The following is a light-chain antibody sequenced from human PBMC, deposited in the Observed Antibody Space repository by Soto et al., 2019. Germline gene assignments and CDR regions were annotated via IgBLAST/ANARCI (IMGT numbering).Light chain of an antibody. J-gene: IGLJ2*01. CDR1: SSNIGNNY. CDR3: GTWDSSLSGQGV. CDR2: DNN. V-gene: IGLV1-51*01. Sequence: QSVLTQPPSVSAAPGQKVTISCSGSSSNIGNNYVSWYQRLPGTAPKLLIYDNNKRPSGIPDRFSGSKSGTSATLGITGLQTGDEADYYCGTWDSSLSGQGVFGGGTKLTVL.